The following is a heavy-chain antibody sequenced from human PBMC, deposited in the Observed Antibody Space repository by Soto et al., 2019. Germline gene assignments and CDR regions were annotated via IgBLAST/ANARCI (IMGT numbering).Heavy chain of an antibody. CDR3: ARVQVVGLAVEDGPGRRLRGLDP. CDR1: GGSFSGYS. V-gene: IGHV4-34*01. J-gene: IGHJ5*02. Sequence: QVQLQQWGAGLVKPSETLSLTCAVYGGSFSGYSWTWIRQPPGKGLEWIGEINHSGSANYNPSLKSRVAMSVDKWMSQFSMMLTAVTAADAGFYDCARVQVVGLAVEDGPGRRLRGLDPWGQGTQVTVSS. CDR2: INHSGSA. D-gene: IGHD3-16*01.